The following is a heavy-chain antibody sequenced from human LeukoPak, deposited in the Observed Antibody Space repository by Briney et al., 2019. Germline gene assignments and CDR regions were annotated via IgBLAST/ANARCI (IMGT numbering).Heavy chain of an antibody. J-gene: IGHJ4*02. V-gene: IGHV4-59*01. Sequence: SETLSLTCNVSGGSISSYYWSWIRQPPGKGLEWIGYIYYSGSTNYNPSLKSRVTISVDTSKNQFSLKLSSVTAADTAVYYCARDISGIAVAGGFDYWGQGTLVTVPS. D-gene: IGHD6-19*01. CDR1: GGSISSYY. CDR3: ARDISGIAVAGGFDY. CDR2: IYYSGST.